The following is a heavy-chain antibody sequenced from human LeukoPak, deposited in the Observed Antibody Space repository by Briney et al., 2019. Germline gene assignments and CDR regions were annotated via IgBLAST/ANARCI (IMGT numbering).Heavy chain of an antibody. Sequence: ASVKVSCKASGYTFTSYGISWVRQAPGQGLEWMGWISAYNGNTNYAQKLQGRVTMTTDTSTSTAYMELRSLRSDDTAVYYCARGRGSGSYYQTSWFDPWGQGTLVTVSS. J-gene: IGHJ5*02. D-gene: IGHD3-10*01. CDR3: ARGRGSGSYYQTSWFDP. CDR2: ISAYNGNT. V-gene: IGHV1-18*01. CDR1: GYTFTSYG.